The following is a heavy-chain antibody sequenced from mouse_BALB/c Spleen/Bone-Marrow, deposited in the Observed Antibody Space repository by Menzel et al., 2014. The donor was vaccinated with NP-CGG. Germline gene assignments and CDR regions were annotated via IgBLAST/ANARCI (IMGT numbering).Heavy chain of an antibody. CDR2: INPSNGRT. J-gene: IGHJ2*01. CDR3: ARGFDY. Sequence: QVQLQQPGAELVKPGASVKLSCKASGYTFTNYWMHWVKQRPGQGLEWIGEINPSNGRTNYNEKFKSKATLTVDKSSSTAYMQLSSLTPEDSAVYYCARGFDYWGQGTTLTVSS. CDR1: GYTFTNYW. V-gene: IGHV1S81*02.